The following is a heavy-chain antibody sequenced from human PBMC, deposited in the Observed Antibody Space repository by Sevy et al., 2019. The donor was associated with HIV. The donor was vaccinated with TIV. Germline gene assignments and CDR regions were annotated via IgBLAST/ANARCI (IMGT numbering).Heavy chain of an antibody. CDR1: GGSLSSGSYY. D-gene: IGHD6-13*01. Sequence: SETLSLTCTVSGGSLSSGSYYWCWIRQPPGKGLEWIGYISYIGSTNYNPSLKSRVTISVDTSKNQLSLRLTSVTAADTAVYYCVRDRIAAAGGYFDNWGQRTLVTVSS. V-gene: IGHV4-61*01. J-gene: IGHJ4*02. CDR2: ISYIGST. CDR3: VRDRIAAAGGYFDN.